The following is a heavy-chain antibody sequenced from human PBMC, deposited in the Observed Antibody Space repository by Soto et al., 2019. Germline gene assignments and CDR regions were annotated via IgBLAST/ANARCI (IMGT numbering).Heavy chain of an antibody. Sequence: PGGSLRLSCAASGLTFSSYEMNWVRQAPGKGLEWVSYISSSGSTIYYADSVKGRFTISRDNAKNSLYLQMNSLRAEDTAVYYCARGDINTPGSFDYWGQGTLVTVSS. CDR3: ARGDINTPGSFDY. V-gene: IGHV3-48*03. CDR1: GLTFSSYE. CDR2: ISSSGSTI. J-gene: IGHJ4*02. D-gene: IGHD2-2*02.